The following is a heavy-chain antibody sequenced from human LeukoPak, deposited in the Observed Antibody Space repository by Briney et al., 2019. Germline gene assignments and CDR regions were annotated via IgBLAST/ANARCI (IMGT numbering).Heavy chain of an antibody. CDR3: ARDGSSSWYYFDY. J-gene: IGHJ4*02. CDR2: IYYSGST. V-gene: IGHV4-59*01. D-gene: IGHD6-13*01. CDR1: GGSISSYY. Sequence: PSETLSLTCTVAGGSISSYYWSWIRQPPGKGLEWIGYIYYSGSTNYNPSLKSRVTISVDTSKNQSSLKLSSVTAADTAVYYCARDGSSSWYYFDYWGQGTLVTVSS.